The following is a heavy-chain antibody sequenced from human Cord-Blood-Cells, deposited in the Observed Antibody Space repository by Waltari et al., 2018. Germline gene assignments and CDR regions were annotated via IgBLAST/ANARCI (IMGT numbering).Heavy chain of an antibody. CDR1: GLTFRSYA. Sequence: EVQMVESRGDLVQAGGSLRLSSAASGLTFRSYAMRWARHAPGKGLEWVSAISGSGGSTYYADSVKGRFTIYRDNSKNTLYLQMNSLRAEDTAVYYCAKGFDVSYGDYFDYWGQGTLVTVSS. CDR3: AKGFDVSYGDYFDY. V-gene: IGHV3-23*04. J-gene: IGHJ4*02. CDR2: ISGSGGST. D-gene: IGHD4-17*01.